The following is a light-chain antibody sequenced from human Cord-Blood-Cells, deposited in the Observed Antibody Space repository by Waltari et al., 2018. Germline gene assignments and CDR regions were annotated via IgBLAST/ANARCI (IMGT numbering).Light chain of an antibody. CDR3: QQRSNWPPAT. CDR1: QSVSSY. CDR2: DAS. V-gene: IGKV3-11*01. J-gene: IGKJ3*01. Sequence: EIVLTQSPATLSLSPGERATLSCRASQSVSSYLAWYQQKPGQAPRLLIYDASNRATGIPARFSGSGSGTDFTLTISSLGPEDFAVYYCQQRSNWPPATFGPGTKVDIK.